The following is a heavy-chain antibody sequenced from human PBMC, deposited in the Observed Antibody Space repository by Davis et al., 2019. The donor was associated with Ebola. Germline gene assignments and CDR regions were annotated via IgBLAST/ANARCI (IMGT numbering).Heavy chain of an antibody. Sequence: GESLKISCAASGFTFSSYAMHWVRQAPGKGLEWVAVISYDGSNKYYADSVKGRFTISRDNSKNTLYLQMNSLRAEDTAVYYCAREADIVVVPAAFDIWGQGTMVTVSS. CDR1: GFTFSSYA. CDR2: ISYDGSNK. CDR3: AREADIVVVPAAFDI. D-gene: IGHD2-2*01. V-gene: IGHV3-30-3*01. J-gene: IGHJ3*02.